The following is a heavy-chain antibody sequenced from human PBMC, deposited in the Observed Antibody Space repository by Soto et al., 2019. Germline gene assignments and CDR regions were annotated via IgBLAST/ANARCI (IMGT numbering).Heavy chain of an antibody. J-gene: IGHJ4*02. CDR3: AKLGCSSWSPHYYFDY. V-gene: IGHV3-23*01. Sequence: EVQLLESGGGLVQPGGSLRLSCAASGFTFNNYAMGWVRQAPGKGLEWVSAITDSGDDTYHIDSVKGRFTISRDKSKSTLYLQMSSLRAEDTAIYYCAKLGCSSWSPHYYFDYWGQGTLVTVSS. CDR2: ITDSGDDT. D-gene: IGHD2-2*01. CDR1: GFTFNNYA.